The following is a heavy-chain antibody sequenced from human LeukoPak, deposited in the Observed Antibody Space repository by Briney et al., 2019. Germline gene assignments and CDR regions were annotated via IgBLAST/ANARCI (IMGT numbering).Heavy chain of an antibody. J-gene: IGHJ4*02. D-gene: IGHD5-24*01. Sequence: GESLKISCKGSGYTYNSYWIGWVRQMPGKGLEWIGIIYPIESKTKYSQSFEGQVTISADKSINTAYLQWTSLTASDTAMYFCATRDGYNLLSWGQGTLVTVSS. CDR3: ATRDGYNLLS. V-gene: IGHV5-51*01. CDR2: IYPIESKT. CDR1: GYTYNSYW.